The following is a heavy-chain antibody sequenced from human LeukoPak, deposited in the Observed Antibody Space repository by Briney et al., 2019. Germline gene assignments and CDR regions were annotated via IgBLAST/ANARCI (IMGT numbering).Heavy chain of an antibody. Sequence: GGSLRLSCAASGITFSSYAMHWVRQAPGKGLEWVAVISYDGSNNYYADSVKGRFTISRDNSKNTLYLQMNSLRGEDTAVYFCAKEDTNSGGTFDIWGQGTMVTVSS. J-gene: IGHJ3*02. CDR2: ISYDGSNN. D-gene: IGHD6-25*01. CDR3: AKEDTNSGGTFDI. CDR1: GITFSSYA. V-gene: IGHV3-30*04.